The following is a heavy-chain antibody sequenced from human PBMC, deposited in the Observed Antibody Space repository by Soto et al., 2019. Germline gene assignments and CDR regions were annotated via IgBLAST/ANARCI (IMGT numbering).Heavy chain of an antibody. CDR3: ARDFNFIFDYFADMRWNFDP. CDR1: GGSINTYY. D-gene: IGHD3-3*02. Sequence: QVQLQESGPGLVRPSETLSLTCTVTGGSINTYYWSWIRQSAGKGLEWIGRVYTTGSTNYNPSLKSRVTISVDTSRNQFSLSLRSVTAADTAVYYCARDFNFIFDYFADMRWNFDPWGQGTLVTVSS. CDR2: VYTTGST. V-gene: IGHV4-4*07. J-gene: IGHJ5*02.